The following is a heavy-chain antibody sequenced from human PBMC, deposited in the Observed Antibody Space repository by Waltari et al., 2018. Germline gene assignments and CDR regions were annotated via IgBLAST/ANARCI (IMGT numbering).Heavy chain of an antibody. J-gene: IGHJ4*02. Sequence: GGSISSSSYYWGWIRQPPGKGLEWIGSIYYSGSTYYNPSLKSRVTISVDTSKNQFSLKLSSVTAADTAVYYCARHAQQWLVQDWGQGTLVTVSS. D-gene: IGHD6-19*01. CDR1: GGSISSSSYY. V-gene: IGHV4-39*01. CDR2: IYYSGST. CDR3: ARHAQQWLVQD.